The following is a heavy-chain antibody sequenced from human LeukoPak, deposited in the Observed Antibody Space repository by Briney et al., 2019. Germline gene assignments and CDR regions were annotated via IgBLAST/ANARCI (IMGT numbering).Heavy chain of an antibody. Sequence: PGGSLRLSCAASGFTFSSYSMNWVRQAPGKGLEWVSYISSSSSTIYYADSVKGRFTISRDNAKNSLYLQMNSPRAEDTAVYYCARDHHYYDSSGLRSGCIDYWGQGTLVTVSS. D-gene: IGHD3-22*01. J-gene: IGHJ4*02. CDR2: ISSSSSTI. V-gene: IGHV3-48*01. CDR1: GFTFSSYS. CDR3: ARDHHYYDSSGLRSGCIDY.